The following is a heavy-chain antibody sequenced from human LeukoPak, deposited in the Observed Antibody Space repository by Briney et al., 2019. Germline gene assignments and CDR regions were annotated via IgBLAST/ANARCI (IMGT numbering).Heavy chain of an antibody. CDR1: GGSISSSNYY. Sequence: SETLSLTCTVSGGSISSSNYYWGWIRQPPGKGLEWIGSIYYSGNTYYSPSLKSRVTISVDTSKNQFSLKLTSVTAADTAVYYCAHFKGGSFDFWGQGTMVTVSS. J-gene: IGHJ3*01. CDR3: AHFKGGSFDF. D-gene: IGHD1-26*01. V-gene: IGHV4-39*01. CDR2: IYYSGNT.